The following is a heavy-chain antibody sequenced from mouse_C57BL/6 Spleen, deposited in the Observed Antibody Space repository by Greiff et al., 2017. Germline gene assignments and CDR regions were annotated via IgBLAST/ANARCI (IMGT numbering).Heavy chain of an antibody. J-gene: IGHJ2*01. D-gene: IGHD4-1*01. CDR3: ARHVTGTGDY. Sequence: EVKLVESGGDLVKPGGSLKLSCAASGFTFSSYGMSWVRQTPDKRLEWVATISSGGSYTYYPDSVKGRFTISRDKAKNTLYLQMSSLKSEDTAMYYCARHVTGTGDYWGQGTTLTVSS. V-gene: IGHV5-6*01. CDR2: ISSGGSYT. CDR1: GFTFSSYG.